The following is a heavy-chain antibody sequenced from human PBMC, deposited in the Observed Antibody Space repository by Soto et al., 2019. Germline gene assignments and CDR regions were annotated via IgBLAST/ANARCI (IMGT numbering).Heavy chain of an antibody. D-gene: IGHD4-17*01. CDR1: GGSISSYY. J-gene: IGHJ4*02. CDR2: IYFSGST. Sequence: QVQLQESGPGLVKPSETLSLTCTVSGGSISSYYWSWIRQPPGKGLEWIGYIYFSGSTNYNPALKSRVTISVDTSKNQFSLKLSSVTAADTAVYYCARKGDYVSHWGQGTLVTVSS. CDR3: ARKGDYVSH. V-gene: IGHV4-59*01.